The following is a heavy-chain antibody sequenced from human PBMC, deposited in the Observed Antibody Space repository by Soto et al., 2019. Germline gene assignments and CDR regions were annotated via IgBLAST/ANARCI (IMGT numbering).Heavy chain of an antibody. CDR3: ARGTPSPLIVRSSRGPWFHP. V-gene: IGHV4-34*01. Sequence: SWENLSLTCSIYSGSFSGYYWSWIRQPPGKGLEWIGEISQSGNTNYSPSLKSRVSISIDTSKKQFSLKLSSVTAADTAVYFCARGTPSPLIVRSSRGPWFHPWGQGPLGSRSS. D-gene: IGHD2-15*01. CDR1: SGSFSGYY. CDR2: ISQSGNT. J-gene: IGHJ5*02.